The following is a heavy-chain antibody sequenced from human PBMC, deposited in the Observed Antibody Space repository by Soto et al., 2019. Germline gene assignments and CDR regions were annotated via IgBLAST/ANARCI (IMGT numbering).Heavy chain of an antibody. D-gene: IGHD2-15*01. CDR3: ARDRVAPSPDYYYGMDI. V-gene: IGHV1-18*01. CDR2: ISAYNGNT. J-gene: IGHJ6*04. Sequence: QVQLVQSGAEVKKPGASVKVSCKASGYTFTSYGISWVRQAPGQGLEWMGWISAYNGNTNYAQKLHGRVTITTDTSTSKAYMERRSPRSDDTAVYYWARDRVAPSPDYYYGMDIWGEGNTVTVSS. CDR1: GYTFTSYG.